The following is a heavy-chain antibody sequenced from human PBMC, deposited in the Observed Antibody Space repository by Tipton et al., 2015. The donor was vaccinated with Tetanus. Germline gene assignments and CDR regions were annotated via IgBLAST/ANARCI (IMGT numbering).Heavy chain of an antibody. CDR1: GFTFSSYA. CDR2: ISGSGGST. Sequence: SLRLSCAASGFTFSSYAMSWVRQAPGKGLEWVSAISGSGGSTYYADSVKGRFTISRDNSKNTLYLQMNSLRAEDTAVYYCARDVWKYTYGYGYFDLWGQGALVIVSS. CDR3: ARDVWKYTYGYGYFDL. V-gene: IGHV3-23*01. D-gene: IGHD5-18*01. J-gene: IGHJ4*02.